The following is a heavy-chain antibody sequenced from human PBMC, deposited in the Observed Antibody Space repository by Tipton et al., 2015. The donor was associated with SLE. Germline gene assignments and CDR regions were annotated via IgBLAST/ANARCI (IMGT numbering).Heavy chain of an antibody. V-gene: IGHV4-61*09. J-gene: IGHJ3*02. D-gene: IGHD1-26*01. CDR1: GGSISSGNYY. CDR3: ARTLGAIAHTVYDAFDI. CDR2: IYTSGST. Sequence: TLSLTCTVSGGSISSGNYYWSWMRQPAGKGLEWIGHIYTSGSTNYNPSLKSRLSMSVDMSKNQFSLRLTSVTAAGTAVYYCARTLGAIAHTVYDAFDIWGQGKMVTVSS.